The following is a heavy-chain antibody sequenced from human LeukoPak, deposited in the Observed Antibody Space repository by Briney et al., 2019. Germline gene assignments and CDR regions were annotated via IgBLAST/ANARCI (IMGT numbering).Heavy chain of an antibody. CDR3: ARGAISSAYSRYDY. CDR1: GYTFTGYS. V-gene: IGHV1-2*02. Sequence: ASVKVSCKASGYTFTGYSMHWVRQAPGQVLEWMGWINPNSGGTNYAQKFQGRVTMTRDTSISTDYMELSRLRSDDTAVYYCARGAISSAYSRYDYWGQGTLVTVSS. D-gene: IGHD3-22*01. CDR2: INPNSGGT. J-gene: IGHJ4*02.